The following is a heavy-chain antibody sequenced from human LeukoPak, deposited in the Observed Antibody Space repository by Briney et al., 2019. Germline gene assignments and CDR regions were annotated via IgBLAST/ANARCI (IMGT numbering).Heavy chain of an antibody. CDR3: ARLGRGIVGARGQDY. CDR1: GFTFSSYA. V-gene: IGHV3-64*01. D-gene: IGHD1-26*01. J-gene: IGHJ4*02. Sequence: GGSLRLSCAASGFTFSSYAMHWVRQAPGKGLEYVSAISSNGGSTYYANSVKGRFTISRDNSKNTLYLQMGSLRAEDMAVYYCARLGRGIVGARGQDYWSQGTLVTVSS. CDR2: ISSNGGST.